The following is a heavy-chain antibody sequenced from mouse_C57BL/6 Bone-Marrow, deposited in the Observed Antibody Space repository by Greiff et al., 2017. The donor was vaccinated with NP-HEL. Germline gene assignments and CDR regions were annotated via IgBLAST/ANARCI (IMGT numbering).Heavy chain of an antibody. CDR3: TGGTTVLFDY. CDR2: IRLKSDNYAT. J-gene: IGHJ2*01. D-gene: IGHD1-1*01. Sequence: EVHLVESGGGLVQPGGSMKLSCVASGFTFSNYWMNWVRQSPEKGLEWVAQIRLKSDNYATHYAESVKGRFTISRDDYKSSVYLQMNNLRAEDTGIYYCTGGTTVLFDYWGQGTTLTVSS. V-gene: IGHV6-3*01. CDR1: GFTFSNYW.